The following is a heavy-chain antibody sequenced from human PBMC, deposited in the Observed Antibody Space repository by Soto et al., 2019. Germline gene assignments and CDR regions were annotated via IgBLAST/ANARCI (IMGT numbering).Heavy chain of an antibody. CDR3: AGITMVRGVLRDYYYGMDV. J-gene: IGHJ6*02. CDR2: IIPIFGTA. Sequence: SVKVSCKASGGTFSSYAISWVRRAPGQGLEWMGGIIPIFGTANYAQKFQGRVTITADKSTSTAYMELSSLRSEDTAVYYCAGITMVRGVLRDYYYGMDVWGQGTTVTVSS. CDR1: GGTFSSYA. V-gene: IGHV1-69*06. D-gene: IGHD3-10*01.